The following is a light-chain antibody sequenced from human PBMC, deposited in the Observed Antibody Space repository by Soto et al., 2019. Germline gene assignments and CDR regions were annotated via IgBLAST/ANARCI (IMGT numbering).Light chain of an antibody. CDR1: QSVSSKY. CDR2: GTS. J-gene: IGKJ1*01. Sequence: EIVLTQSPGTLSLSPGERATLSCRASQSVSSKYLAWYQQKPGQAPRVLIYGTSIRASGVPERFSGGGSGTDFTLTITRLEPEDFAVYYCQQYHIWPPWTSGQGTKVDIK. V-gene: IGKV3-20*01. CDR3: QQYHIWPPWT.